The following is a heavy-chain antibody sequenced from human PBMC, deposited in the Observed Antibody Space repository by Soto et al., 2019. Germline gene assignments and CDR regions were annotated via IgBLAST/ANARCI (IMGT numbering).Heavy chain of an antibody. Sequence: PGGSLRLSCAASGFTFSNYAMHWVRQAPGKGLEYVSTINSNGGITYYANSVKGRFTISRDNSKNTLYLQMGSLRAEDMAVYYCAIFGVISAAGTSLRVYYYYGMDVWGQGTTVTVSS. D-gene: IGHD6-13*01. CDR2: INSNGGIT. V-gene: IGHV3-64*01. CDR3: AIFGVISAAGTSLRVYYYYGMDV. CDR1: GFTFSNYA. J-gene: IGHJ6*02.